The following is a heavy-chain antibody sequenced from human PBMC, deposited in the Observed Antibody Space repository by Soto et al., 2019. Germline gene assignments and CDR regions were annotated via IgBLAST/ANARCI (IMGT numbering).Heavy chain of an antibody. D-gene: IGHD3-10*02. CDR1: GGIFTRYD. V-gene: IGHV1-69*01. Sequence: QVQLVQSGAEVKTPGSSVKVSCKASGGIFTRYDIRWVRQAPGQGLEWMGAIIPIFGTENYAQKFQGRVTITADATTSTAYMELSSLRSEDTAMYYCAINEGRDVSTFDYWGQGTLVTVSS. CDR2: IIPIFGTE. J-gene: IGHJ4*02. CDR3: AINEGRDVSTFDY.